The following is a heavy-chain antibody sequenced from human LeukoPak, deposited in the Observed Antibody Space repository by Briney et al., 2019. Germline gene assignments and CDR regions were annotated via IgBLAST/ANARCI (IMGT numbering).Heavy chain of an antibody. V-gene: IGHV3-7*01. CDR3: AREGCSGGCCYSFWFDP. CDR1: GFTFSSYW. D-gene: IGHD2-15*01. Sequence: GGSLRLSCAASGFTFSSYWMSWVRQAPGKGLEWVANIKQDGSEEYYVDSVKGRFTISRDNAKNSLYLQMNSLRAEDTAVYYCAREGCSGGCCYSFWFDPWGQGTLVTVSS. CDR2: IKQDGSEE. J-gene: IGHJ5*02.